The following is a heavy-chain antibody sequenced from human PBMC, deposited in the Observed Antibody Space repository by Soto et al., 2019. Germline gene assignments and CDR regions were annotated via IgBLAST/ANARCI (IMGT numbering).Heavy chain of an antibody. CDR2: ISYDGSNK. J-gene: IGHJ4*02. CDR1: GFTFSSYA. CDR3: ALVSGSYWAYFDY. V-gene: IGHV3-30-3*01. Sequence: QVQLVESGGGVVQPGRSLRLSCAASGFTFSSYAMHWVRQAPGKGLECVAVISYDGSNKYYADSVKCRFTISRYNSKNTLYLQMNSLRAEDTAVYYCALVSGSYWAYFDYWGQGTLVTVSS. D-gene: IGHD1-26*01.